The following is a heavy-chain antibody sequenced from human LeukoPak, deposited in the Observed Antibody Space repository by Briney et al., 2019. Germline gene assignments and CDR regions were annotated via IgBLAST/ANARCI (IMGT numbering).Heavy chain of an antibody. CDR1: GFTFSSYS. J-gene: IGHJ3*02. Sequence: PGGSLRLSCAASGFTFSSYSMNWVRQAPGKGLEWVSSISSSSSYIYYADSVKGRFTISRDNAKNSLYLQMNSLRAEDTALYYCAKVEGTYYYDSSGSRGAFDIWGQGTMVTVSS. V-gene: IGHV3-21*04. CDR3: AKVEGTYYYDSSGSRGAFDI. D-gene: IGHD3-22*01. CDR2: ISSSSSYI.